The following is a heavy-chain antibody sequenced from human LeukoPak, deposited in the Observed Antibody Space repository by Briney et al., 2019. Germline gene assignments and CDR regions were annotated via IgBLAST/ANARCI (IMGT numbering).Heavy chain of an antibody. D-gene: IGHD1-26*01. Sequence: SETLSLTCTVSGGSISSSSYYWGWIRQPPGKGLEWIGSIYYSGSTYYNPSLKSRVTISVDTSKNQFSLKLSSVTAADTAVYYCARIGSGSTDWGQGTLVTVSS. CDR2: IYYSGST. V-gene: IGHV4-39*01. CDR1: GGSISSSSYY. CDR3: ARIGSGSTD. J-gene: IGHJ4*02.